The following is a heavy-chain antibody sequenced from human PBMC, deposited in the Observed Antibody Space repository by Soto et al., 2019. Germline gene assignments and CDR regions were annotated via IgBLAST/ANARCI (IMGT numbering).Heavy chain of an antibody. CDR3: ARDRADTAMANYYYYYYGMDV. Sequence: QVQLVQSGAEVKKPGSSVKVSCKASGGTFSSYAISWVRQAPGQGLEWMGGIIPIFGTANYAQKFQGRVTITADESTSTAYMELSSLRSEDTAVYYCARDRADTAMANYYYYYYGMDVWGQGTTVTVSS. V-gene: IGHV1-69*12. J-gene: IGHJ6*02. CDR2: IIPIFGTA. D-gene: IGHD5-18*01. CDR1: GGTFSSYA.